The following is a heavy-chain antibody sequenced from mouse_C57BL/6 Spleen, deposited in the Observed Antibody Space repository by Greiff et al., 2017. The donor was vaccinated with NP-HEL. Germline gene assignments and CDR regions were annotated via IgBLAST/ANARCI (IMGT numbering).Heavy chain of an antibody. V-gene: IGHV1-18*01. Sequence: VQLQQSGPELVKPGASVKIPCKASGYTFTDYNMDWVKQSHGKSLEWIGDINPNNGGTIYNQKFKGKATLTVDKPSSTAYMELRSLASEDTAVYYCARRVYAMDYWGQGTSVTVSS. CDR1: GYTFTDYN. J-gene: IGHJ4*01. CDR2: INPNNGGT. CDR3: ARRVYAMDY.